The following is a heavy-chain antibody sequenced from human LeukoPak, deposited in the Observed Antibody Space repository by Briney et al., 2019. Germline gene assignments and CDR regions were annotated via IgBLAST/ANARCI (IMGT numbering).Heavy chain of an antibody. CDR3: TREVSGSLYFDY. Sequence: GGSLRLSCAASGFTFSTYWMSWVRQAPGKGLEWVANIKQDGSEKYYVDSVEGRFTISRDNAKNTLYLQMNSLRAEDTAVYYCTREVSGSLYFDYWGQGALVTVSS. D-gene: IGHD1-26*01. J-gene: IGHJ4*02. V-gene: IGHV3-7*01. CDR1: GFTFSTYW. CDR2: IKQDGSEK.